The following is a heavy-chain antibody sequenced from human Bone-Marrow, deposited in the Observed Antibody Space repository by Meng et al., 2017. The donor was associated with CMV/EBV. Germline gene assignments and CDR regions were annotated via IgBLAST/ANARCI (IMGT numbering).Heavy chain of an antibody. CDR3: ARERWS. CDR2: ITPMLEIT. V-gene: IGHV1-69*04. CDR1: GGTFSTFT. J-gene: IGHJ5*02. D-gene: IGHD2-15*01. Sequence: SVKVSCKASGGTFSTFTINWVRQAPGQGLEWMGRITPMLEITNYAQRFQGRVTITADKSTTTAYMELSSLTSEDTAVYYCARERWSWGQGTLVTVSS.